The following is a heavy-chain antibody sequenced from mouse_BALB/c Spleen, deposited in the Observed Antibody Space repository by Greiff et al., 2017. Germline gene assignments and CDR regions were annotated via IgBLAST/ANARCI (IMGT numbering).Heavy chain of an antibody. CDR3: ARSLITTVVPHWYFDV. CDR1: GFTFSSFG. D-gene: IGHD1-1*01. J-gene: IGHJ1*01. V-gene: IGHV5-17*02. CDR2: ISSGSSTI. Sequence: VQLKESGGGLVQPGGSRKLSCAASGFTFSSFGMHWVRQAPEKGLEWVAYISSGSSTIYYADTVKGRFTISRDNPKNTLFLQMTSLRSEDTAMYYCARSLITTVVPHWYFDVWGAGTTVTVSS.